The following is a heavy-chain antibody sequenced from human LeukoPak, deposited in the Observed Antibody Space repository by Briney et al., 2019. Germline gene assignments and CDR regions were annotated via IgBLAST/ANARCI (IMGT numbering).Heavy chain of an antibody. CDR2: ISDTGGNT. Sequence: GGSLRLSCAASGFTFNSYGVTWVRQAPGKWLEWVSSISDTGGNTYYTESVRGRFTVSRDNSTNTLYLQMNSLRAEDTAVYHCAKRVSYSSPAAYLDSWGRGTLVTVSS. CDR3: AKRVSYSSPAAYLDS. CDR1: GFTFNSYG. J-gene: IGHJ4*02. V-gene: IGHV3-23*01. D-gene: IGHD6-13*01.